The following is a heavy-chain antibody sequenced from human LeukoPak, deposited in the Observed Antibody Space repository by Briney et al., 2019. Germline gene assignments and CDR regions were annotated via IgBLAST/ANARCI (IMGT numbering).Heavy chain of an antibody. CDR1: GYTFTSYG. CDR3: ARIFGTEGYCSGGSCYSADY. CDR2: IIPIFGTA. J-gene: IGHJ4*02. Sequence: SVKVSRKASGYTFTSYGISWVRQAPGQGLEWMGGIIPIFGTANYAQKFQGRVTITTDESTSTAYMELSSLRSEDTAVYYCARIFGTEGYCSGGSCYSADYWGQGTLVTVSS. V-gene: IGHV1-69*05. D-gene: IGHD2-15*01.